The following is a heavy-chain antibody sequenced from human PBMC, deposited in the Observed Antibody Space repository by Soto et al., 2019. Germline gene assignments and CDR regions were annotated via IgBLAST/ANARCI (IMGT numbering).Heavy chain of an antibody. D-gene: IGHD1-26*01. CDR3: EHRELYSGSSWNGGYFDT. Sequence: QITLRESGPTRVRPTQPLTLTCSLSGFSLSSSGVGVGWIRQPPGKAPEWLVLIYWDYDKRYSPSLKTRLTITKDTSKKQLVLTTTYMHTLDTGRYYYEHRELYSGSSWNGGYFDTWGQGSPVTVSS. CDR2: IYWDYDK. V-gene: IGHV2-5*02. CDR1: GFSLSSSGVG. J-gene: IGHJ4*02.